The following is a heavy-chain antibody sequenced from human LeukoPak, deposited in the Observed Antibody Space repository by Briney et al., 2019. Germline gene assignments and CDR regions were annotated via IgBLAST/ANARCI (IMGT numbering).Heavy chain of an antibody. CDR3: AKRARPFGGGFDY. J-gene: IGHJ4*02. V-gene: IGHV3-53*01. Sequence: GGSLRLSCAASGFTVSSSYMSWVRQAPGKGLEWVSVIYSGGRTSYADSVKGRFTFSRDNSKNTLYLQMNSLRAEDTAVYYCAKRARPFGGGFDYWGQGTLVSVSS. D-gene: IGHD3-16*01. CDR1: GFTVSSSY. CDR2: IYSGGRT.